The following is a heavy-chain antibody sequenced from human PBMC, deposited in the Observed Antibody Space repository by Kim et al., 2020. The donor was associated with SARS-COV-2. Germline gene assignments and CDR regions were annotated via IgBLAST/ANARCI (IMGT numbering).Heavy chain of an antibody. CDR1: GFTFSSYG. D-gene: IGHD2-2*01. CDR3: ARDGGCCSSTSCPRYYGMDA. Sequence: GGSLRLSCAASGFTFSSYGMHWVRQAPGKGLEWVAVIWDDGSNKYYADSVKGRFTISRDNSKNTLYLQMNSLRAEDTAVYYCARDGGCCSSTSCPRYYGMDAWGRGTTVTVSS. CDR2: IWDDGSNK. V-gene: IGHV3-33*01. J-gene: IGHJ6*02.